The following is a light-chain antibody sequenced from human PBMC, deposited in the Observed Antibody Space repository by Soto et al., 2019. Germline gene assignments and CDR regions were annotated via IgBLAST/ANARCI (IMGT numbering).Light chain of an antibody. V-gene: IGKV3-15*01. CDR2: GAS. CDR3: QQYHNWPPLT. CDR1: QSIRFN. Sequence: EIVMTQSPATLSVSPGERATLSCRASQSIRFNLAWYQQKLGQAPRLLIYGASTRATGIPARFSGSGSGTEFTLTISSLQSEDFAVYYCQQYHNWPPLTFGRGTKVEIK. J-gene: IGKJ4*01.